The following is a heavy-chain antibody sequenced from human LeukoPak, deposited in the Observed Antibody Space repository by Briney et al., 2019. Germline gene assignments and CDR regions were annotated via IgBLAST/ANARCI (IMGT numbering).Heavy chain of an antibody. CDR1: GFTFSTYN. CDR3: ATSGNYYLKY. J-gene: IGHJ4*02. D-gene: IGHD1-26*01. Sequence: GGSLRLSCAASGFTFSTYNMNWVRQAPGKGLEWVSHITSSSTNIYYADSVKGRFTISRDNAKNALSLQMNSLRDEDTAVYYCATSGNYYLKYWGQGTLVTVSS. V-gene: IGHV3-48*02. CDR2: ITSSSTNI.